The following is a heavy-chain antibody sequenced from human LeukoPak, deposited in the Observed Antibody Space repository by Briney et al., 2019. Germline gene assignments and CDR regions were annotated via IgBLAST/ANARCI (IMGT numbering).Heavy chain of an antibody. CDR2: IYHSGST. V-gene: IGHV4-4*02. J-gene: IGHJ6*03. D-gene: IGHD3-3*01. CDR3: ASSDFWSGSYYMDV. Sequence: SETLSLTCAVSGGSISSSNWWSWVRQPPGKGLEWIGEIYHSGSTNYNPSLKSRVTISVDKSKNQFSLKLSSVTAADTAVYYCASSDFWSGSYYMDVWGKGTTVTVSS. CDR1: GGSISSSNW.